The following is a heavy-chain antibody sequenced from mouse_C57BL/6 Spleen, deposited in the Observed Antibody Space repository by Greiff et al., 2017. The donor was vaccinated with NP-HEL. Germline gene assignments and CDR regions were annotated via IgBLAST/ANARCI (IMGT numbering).Heavy chain of an antibody. CDR1: GFSLTSYG. V-gene: IGHV2-2*01. CDR2: IWSGGST. J-gene: IGHJ4*01. CDR3: ARNPITTVVDSDYAMDY. Sequence: QVQLKESGPGLVQPSQSLSITCTVSGFSLTSYGVHWVRQSPGKGLEWLGVIWSGGSTDYNAAFISSLGIRTDNSKIPVFFKMISLQADDAAIYYCARNPITTVVDSDYAMDYWGQGTSVTVSS. D-gene: IGHD1-1*01.